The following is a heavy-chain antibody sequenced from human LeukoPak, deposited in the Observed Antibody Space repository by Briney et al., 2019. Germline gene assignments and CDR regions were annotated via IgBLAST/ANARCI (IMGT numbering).Heavy chain of an antibody. CDR3: ARNGGNSDFDY. J-gene: IGHJ4*02. CDR1: GGSISSSNW. V-gene: IGHV4-4*02. CDR2: IYHSGST. D-gene: IGHD4-23*01. Sequence: SGTLSLTCAVSGGSISSSNWWSWVRQPPGKGLEWIGEIYHSGSTNYNPSLMSRVTISVDKSKNQFSLKLSSVTAADTAVYYCARNGGNSDFDYWGQGTLVTVSS.